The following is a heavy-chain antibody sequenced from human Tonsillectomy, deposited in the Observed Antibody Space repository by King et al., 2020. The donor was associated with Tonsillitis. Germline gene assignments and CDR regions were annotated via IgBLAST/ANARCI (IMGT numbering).Heavy chain of an antibody. CDR2: ISRSGSTI. CDR3: ARRSKESSGSYYYFTY. D-gene: IGHD3-22*01. CDR1: GFTFSGYC. J-gene: IGHJ4*02. Sequence: GQLVQSGGGLVKPGGSLRLSCAAAGFTFSGYCMSWIRQVPGKGLEWGAYISRSGSTIYYADSVKGRFTISRDNAKNSMYLQMNSLRAEDTAVYYGARRSKESSGSYYYFTYWGQGSLATASS. V-gene: IGHV3-11*01.